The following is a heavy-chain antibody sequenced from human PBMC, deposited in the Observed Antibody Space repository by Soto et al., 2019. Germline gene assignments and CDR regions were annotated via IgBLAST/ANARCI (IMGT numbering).Heavy chain of an antibody. CDR1: GFTFSSYS. Sequence: EVQLVESGGGLVKPGGSLRLSCAASGFTFSSYSMNWVRQAPGKGLEWVSSISSSSSYIYYGDSVKGRFTISRDNAKNSLYLQMNSLRAEDTATYYCARVQYYDSSGFYLWGQGTLVTVSS. V-gene: IGHV3-21*01. CDR3: ARVQYYDSSGFYL. D-gene: IGHD3-22*01. CDR2: ISSSSSYI. J-gene: IGHJ4*02.